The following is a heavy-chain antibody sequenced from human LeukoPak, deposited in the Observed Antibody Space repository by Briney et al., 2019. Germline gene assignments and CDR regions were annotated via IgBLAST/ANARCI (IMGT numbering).Heavy chain of an antibody. V-gene: IGHV1-8*01. CDR2: MNPNSGNT. CDR3: ARTPADPPMRTYYDFWSGYPDYYYYGMDV. J-gene: IGHJ6*02. CDR1: GYTFTSYD. D-gene: IGHD3-3*01. Sequence: GASVKVSCKASGYTFTSYDINWVRQATGQGLEWMGWMNPNSGNTGYAQKFQGRVTMTRNTSISNAYMELSSLRSEDTAVYYCARTPADPPMRTYYDFWSGYPDYYYYGMDVWGQGTTVTVSS.